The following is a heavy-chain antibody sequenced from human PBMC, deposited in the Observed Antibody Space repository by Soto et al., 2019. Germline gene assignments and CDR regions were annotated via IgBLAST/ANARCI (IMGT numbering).Heavy chain of an antibody. V-gene: IGHV1-46*02. CDR3: VREQSPGIFQY. CDR1: GDSFNNYF. Sequence: ASVKVSCKASGDSFNNYFFHWVRQAPGQGLEWMGYVVASGDYTGCTQKFQGRFTMTKDTSTTTVYMDLSSLTFEDTAVYYCVREQSPGIFQYWGQGTPVTVSS. CDR2: VVASGDYT. J-gene: IGHJ4*02.